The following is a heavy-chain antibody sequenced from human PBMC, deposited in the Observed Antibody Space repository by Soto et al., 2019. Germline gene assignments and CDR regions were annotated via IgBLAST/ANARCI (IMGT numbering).Heavy chain of an antibody. CDR1: GFTFSSYG. J-gene: IGHJ4*02. CDR3: AKEWVEMATIREYYFDY. CDR2: ISYDGSNK. D-gene: IGHD5-12*01. V-gene: IGHV3-30*18. Sequence: PGGSLRLSCAASGFTFSSYGMHWVRQAPGKGLEWVAVISYDGSNKYYADSVKGRFTISRDNSKNTLYLQMNSLRAEDTAVYYCAKEWVEMATIREYYFDYWGQGTLVTVSS.